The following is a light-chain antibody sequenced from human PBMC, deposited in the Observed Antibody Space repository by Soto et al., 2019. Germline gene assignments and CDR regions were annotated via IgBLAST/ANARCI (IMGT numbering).Light chain of an antibody. CDR1: SSNIGAGFD. CDR2: GNH. V-gene: IGLV1-40*01. J-gene: IGLJ1*01. CDR3: QSNDSSLSGFV. Sequence: QSVLTQPPSASGAPGQRATISCSGSSSNIGAGFDVHWYQQFPGTAPKLLIFGNHNRPSGVPDRFSGSKSGTSASLAITGLQAEDEADYYCQSNDSSLSGFVFGTGTKV.